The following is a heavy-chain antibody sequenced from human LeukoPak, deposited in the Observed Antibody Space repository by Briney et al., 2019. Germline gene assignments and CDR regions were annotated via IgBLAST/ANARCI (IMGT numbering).Heavy chain of an antibody. CDR1: GFTFSSYA. V-gene: IGHV3-23*01. Sequence: GGSLRLSCAASGFTFSSYAMSWVRQAPGKGLEWVSANSGSGGSTYYADSVKGRFTISRDNAKNSLYLQMNSLRAEDTAVYHCARGEAYYDFWSGYPFDYWGQGTLVTVSS. CDR3: ARGEAYYDFWSGYPFDY. CDR2: NSGSGGST. D-gene: IGHD3-3*01. J-gene: IGHJ4*02.